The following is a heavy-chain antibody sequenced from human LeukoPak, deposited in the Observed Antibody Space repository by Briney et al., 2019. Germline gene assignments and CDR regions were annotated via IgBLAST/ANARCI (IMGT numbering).Heavy chain of an antibody. Sequence: GESLNISCQGSGYSFTSYWIGWVRQMPGKGLEWMGIIYPGDSDTRYSPSFQGQVTISADKSISTAYLQWSSLKSSDTAMYYCARLLMVRGVIVVDYWGQGTLVTVSS. D-gene: IGHD3-10*01. CDR3: ARLLMVRGVIVVDY. CDR2: IYPGDSDT. J-gene: IGHJ4*02. V-gene: IGHV5-51*01. CDR1: GYSFTSYW.